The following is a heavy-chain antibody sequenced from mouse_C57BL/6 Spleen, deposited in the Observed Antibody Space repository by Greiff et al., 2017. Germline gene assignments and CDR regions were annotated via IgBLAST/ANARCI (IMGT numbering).Heavy chain of an antibody. CDR1: GYTFTSYW. CDR2: IDPSDSYT. J-gene: IGHJ2*01. D-gene: IGHD1-1*01. V-gene: IGHV1-69*01. Sequence: QVHVKQPGAELVMPGASVKLSCKASGYTFTSYWMHWVKQRPGQGLEWIGEIDPSDSYTNYNQKFKGKSTLTVDKSSSTAYMQLSSLTSEDSAVYYCARGGSTTVVEDYWGQGTTLTVSS. CDR3: ARGGSTTVVEDY.